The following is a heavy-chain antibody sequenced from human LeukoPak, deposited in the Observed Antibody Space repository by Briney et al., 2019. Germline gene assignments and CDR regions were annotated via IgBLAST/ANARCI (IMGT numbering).Heavy chain of an antibody. D-gene: IGHD2-2*01. V-gene: IGHV3-23*01. CDR3: AKDPAATPFDY. CDR1: GFTFSSYA. CDR2: ISGGGGST. J-gene: IGHJ4*02. Sequence: GGSPRLSCAASGFTFSSYAMSWVRQAPGKGLEWVSAISGGGGSTYYADSVKGRFTISRDNSKNTLYLQMNSLRAEDTAVYYCAKDPAATPFDYWGQGTLVTVSS.